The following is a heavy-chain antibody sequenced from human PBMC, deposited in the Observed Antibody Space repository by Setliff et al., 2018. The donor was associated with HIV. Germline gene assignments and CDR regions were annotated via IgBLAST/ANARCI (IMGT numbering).Heavy chain of an antibody. CDR1: GYTFDAKY. CDR2: INPNSGGT. CDR3: ARVGGGGLRLGELSSYDAFDI. Sequence: ASVKVSCKTSGYTFDAKYIHWARQAPGQGLEWMGWINPNSGGTNYAQKFQGRVTMTRDTSISTAYMELSRLRSDDTAVYYCARVGGGGLRLGELSSYDAFDIWGQGTMVTVSS. D-gene: IGHD3-16*02. V-gene: IGHV1-2*02. J-gene: IGHJ3*02.